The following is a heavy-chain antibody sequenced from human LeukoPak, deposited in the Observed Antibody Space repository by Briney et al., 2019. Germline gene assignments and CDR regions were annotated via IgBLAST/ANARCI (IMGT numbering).Heavy chain of an antibody. J-gene: IGHJ3*02. V-gene: IGHV1-18*04. D-gene: IGHD3-3*01. Sequence: ASVKVSCKASGYTFTGYYMHWVRQAPGQGLEWMGWISAYNGNTNYAQKLQGRVTMTTDTSTSTAYMELRSLRSDDTAVYYCAREATYYDFWSGYSPAPNDAFDIWGQGTMVTVSS. CDR2: ISAYNGNT. CDR1: GYTFTGYY. CDR3: AREATYYDFWSGYSPAPNDAFDI.